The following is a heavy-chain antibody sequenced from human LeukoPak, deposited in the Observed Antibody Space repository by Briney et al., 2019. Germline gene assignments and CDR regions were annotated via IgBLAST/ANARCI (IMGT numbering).Heavy chain of an antibody. J-gene: IGHJ4*02. CDR1: GYTFTSYA. Sequence: ASVKVSCKASGYTFTSYAINWVRQAPGQGLEWMGWINTNTGNPTYAQGFTGRFVFSLDTSVSTAYLQISSLKAEDTAVYYCARAVVRYFDWLSGGDYFDYWGQGTLVTVSS. CDR2: INTNTGNP. CDR3: ARAVVRYFDWLSGGDYFDY. D-gene: IGHD3-9*01. V-gene: IGHV7-4-1*02.